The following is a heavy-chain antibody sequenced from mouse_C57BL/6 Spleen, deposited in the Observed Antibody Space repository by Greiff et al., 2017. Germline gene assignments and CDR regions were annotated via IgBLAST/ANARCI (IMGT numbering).Heavy chain of an antibody. CDR1: GFTFSSYA. D-gene: IGHD1-1*01. J-gene: IGHJ3*01. CDR3: ASYYYGIPLFAY. Sequence: EVKLVESGGGLVKPGGSLKLSCAASGFTFSSYAMSWVRQTPEKRLEWVATISDGGSYTYYPDNVKGRFTISRDNAKNNLYLQMSHLRSEDTAMSYCASYYYGIPLFAYWGQGTLVTVSA. CDR2: ISDGGSYT. V-gene: IGHV5-4*03.